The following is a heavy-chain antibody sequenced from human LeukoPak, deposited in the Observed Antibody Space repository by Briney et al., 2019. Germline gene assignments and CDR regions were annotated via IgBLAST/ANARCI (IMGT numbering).Heavy chain of an antibody. CDR2: INSDGSST. CDR1: GFTFSSYW. J-gene: IGHJ6*02. D-gene: IGHD3-10*01. Sequence: GGSLRLSCAASGFTFSSYWMHWVRQAPGKGLVWVSRINSDGSSTSYADSVKGRFTISRDNSKNTLYLQMNSLRAEDTALYYCAKDSSSGSSYYFHGMDVWGQGTTVIVS. V-gene: IGHV3-74*01. CDR3: AKDSSSGSSYYFHGMDV.